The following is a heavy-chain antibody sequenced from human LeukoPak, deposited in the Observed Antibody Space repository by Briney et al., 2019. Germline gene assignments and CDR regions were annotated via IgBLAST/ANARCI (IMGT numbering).Heavy chain of an antibody. V-gene: IGHV4-4*07. CDR3: AREMGDFWSGYYFDY. D-gene: IGHD3-3*01. CDR1: GGSISSYY. J-gene: IGHJ4*02. CDR2: IYTSGST. Sequence: SETLSLTCTVSGGSISSYYWSWIRQPAGKGLEWIGRIYTSGSTNYNPSLKSRVTISVDTSKNQFSLKLSSVTAADTAVYYCAREMGDFWSGYYFDYWGQGTLVTVSS.